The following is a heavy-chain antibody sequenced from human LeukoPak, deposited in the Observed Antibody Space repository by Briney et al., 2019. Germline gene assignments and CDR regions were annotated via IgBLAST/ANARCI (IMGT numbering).Heavy chain of an antibody. D-gene: IGHD3-16*02. V-gene: IGHV4-30-2*01. J-gene: IGHJ4*02. CDR1: GGSISSGGYS. CDR2: IYHSGST. CDR3: ARHPYDYVWGSYRELFDY. Sequence: SETLSLTCAVSGGSISSGGYSWSWIRQPPGKGLEWIGYIYHSGSTYYNPSLKSRVTISVDRSKNQFSLKLSSVTAADTAVYYCARHPYDYVWGSYRELFDYWGQGTLVTVSS.